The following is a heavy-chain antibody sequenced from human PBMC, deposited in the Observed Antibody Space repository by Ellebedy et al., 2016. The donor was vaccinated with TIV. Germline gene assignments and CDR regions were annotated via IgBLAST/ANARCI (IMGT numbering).Heavy chain of an antibody. V-gene: IGHV3-33*01. Sequence: GESLKISXAASGFTFSSYGMHWVRQAPGKGLEWVAVIWYDGSNKYYADSVKGRFTISRDNSKNTLYLQMNSLRAEDTAVYYCARGIGGYDFWSGYSYYFDYWGQGTLVTVSS. CDR1: GFTFSSYG. J-gene: IGHJ4*02. CDR3: ARGIGGYDFWSGYSYYFDY. CDR2: IWYDGSNK. D-gene: IGHD3-3*01.